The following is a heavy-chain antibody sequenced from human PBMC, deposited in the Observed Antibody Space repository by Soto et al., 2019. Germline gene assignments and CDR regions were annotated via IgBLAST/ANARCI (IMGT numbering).Heavy chain of an antibody. D-gene: IGHD2-2*02. Sequence: GASVKVSCKASGGTFSSYAISWVRQAPGQGLEWMGGIIPIFGTANYAQKFQGRVTITADESTSTAYMELSSLRSEDTAVYYCAREILGYCISTSCYSRGDYWGQGTLVTVSS. J-gene: IGHJ4*02. CDR2: IIPIFGTA. V-gene: IGHV1-69*13. CDR3: AREILGYCISTSCYSRGDY. CDR1: GGTFSSYA.